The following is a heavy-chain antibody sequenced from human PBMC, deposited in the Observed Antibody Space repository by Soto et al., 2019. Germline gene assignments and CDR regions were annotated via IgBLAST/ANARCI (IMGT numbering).Heavy chain of an antibody. CDR2: IYSGGST. Sequence: HPGGSLRLSCAASGFTVSSNYMSWVRQAPGKGLEWVSVIYSGGSTYYADSVKGRFTISRDNSKNTLYLQMNSLRAEDTAVYYCARQTHGDYVYYYYYYMDVWGKGPRSPSP. J-gene: IGHJ6*03. D-gene: IGHD4-17*01. CDR1: GFTVSSNY. CDR3: ARQTHGDYVYYYYYYMDV. V-gene: IGHV3-66*04.